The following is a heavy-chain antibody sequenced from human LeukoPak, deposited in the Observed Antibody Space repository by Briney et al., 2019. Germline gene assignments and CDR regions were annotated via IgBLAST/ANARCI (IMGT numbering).Heavy chain of an antibody. CDR1: GGTFSSYA. CDR2: IIPIFGTA. D-gene: IGHD2-15*01. J-gene: IGHJ6*03. V-gene: IGHV1-69*05. CDR3: ARDRSPSDYRSHYYYMDV. Sequence: SVKVSCKASGGTFSSYAISWVRQAPGQELEWMGGIIPIFGTANYAQKFQGRVTITTDESTSTAYMELSSLRSEDTAVYYCARDRSPSDYRSHYYYMDVWGKGTTVTVSS.